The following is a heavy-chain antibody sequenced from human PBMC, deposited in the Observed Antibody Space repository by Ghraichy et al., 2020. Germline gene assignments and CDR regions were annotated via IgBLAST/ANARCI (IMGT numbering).Heavy chain of an antibody. CDR3: ASQDIVATIWGPVVVAATPGDY. D-gene: IGHD2-15*01. Sequence: GGSLRLSCAASGFTFSSYAMSWVRQAPGKGLEWVSAISGSGGSTYYADSVKGRFTISRDNSKNTLYLQMNSLRAEDTAVYYCASQDIVATIWGPVVVAATPGDYWGQGTLVTVSS. V-gene: IGHV3-23*01. J-gene: IGHJ4*02. CDR1: GFTFSSYA. CDR2: ISGSGGST.